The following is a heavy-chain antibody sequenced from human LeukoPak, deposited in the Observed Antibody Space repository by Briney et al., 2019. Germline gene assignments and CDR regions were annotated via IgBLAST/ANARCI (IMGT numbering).Heavy chain of an antibody. CDR2: INPNSGGT. D-gene: IGHD1-7*01. CDR3: ARYETGTTAFDI. V-gene: IGHV1-2*02. J-gene: IGHJ3*02. CDR1: GYTFTGYY. Sequence: ASVKVSCKASGYTFTGYYMHWVRQAPGQGLAWMGWINPNSGGTNHAQKFQGRGTMIRGTAISTAYMELSRLRSDDAAVYYCARYETGTTAFDIWGQGTMVTVSS.